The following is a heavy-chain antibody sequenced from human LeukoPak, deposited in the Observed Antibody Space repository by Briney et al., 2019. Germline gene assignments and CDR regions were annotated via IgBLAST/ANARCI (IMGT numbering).Heavy chain of an antibody. Sequence: SETLSLTCAVYGGSFSGYYWSWIRQPPGEGLEWIGEINHSGSTNYNPSLKSRVTISVDTSKNQFSLKLSPVTAADTAVYYCAREVITMVRGVIIPYYYYYMDVWGKGTTVTVSS. CDR2: INHSGST. CDR3: AREVITMVRGVIIPYYYYYMDV. V-gene: IGHV4-34*01. CDR1: GGSFSGYY. J-gene: IGHJ6*03. D-gene: IGHD3-10*01.